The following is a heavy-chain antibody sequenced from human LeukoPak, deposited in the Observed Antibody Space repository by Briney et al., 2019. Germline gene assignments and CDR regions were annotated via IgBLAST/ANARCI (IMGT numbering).Heavy chain of an antibody. CDR1: GASISSNNW. CDR2: IYHSGST. J-gene: IGHJ3*02. V-gene: IGHV4-4*02. D-gene: IGHD1-26*01. Sequence: PSETLSLTCAVSGASISSNNWWWSWVRQPPGKGLEWIGEIYHSGSTNYNPSLKSRVTMSVDTSKNQFSLKLSSVTAADTAVYYCARAGPHPSGSYLQNAFDIWGQGTMVTVSS. CDR3: ARAGPHPSGSYLQNAFDI.